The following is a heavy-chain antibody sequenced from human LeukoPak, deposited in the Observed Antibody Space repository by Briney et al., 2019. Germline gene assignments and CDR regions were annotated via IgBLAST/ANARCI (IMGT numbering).Heavy chain of an antibody. D-gene: IGHD3-10*01. CDR3: ARDLRWFGDNFDY. CDR1: GFTFSSYS. V-gene: IGHV3-21*01. J-gene: IGHJ4*02. Sequence: GGSLRLSCAASGFTFSSYSMNWVRQAPGKGLEWVSSISSSSSYIYYADSVKGRFTISRDNAKNSLYLQMNSLRAEDTAVYYCARDLRWFGDNFDYWGQGTLVTVSS. CDR2: ISSSSSYI.